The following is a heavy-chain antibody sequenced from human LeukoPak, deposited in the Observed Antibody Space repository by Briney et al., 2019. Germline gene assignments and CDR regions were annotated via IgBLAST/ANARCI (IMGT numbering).Heavy chain of an antibody. CDR1: GGSISSGDYY. J-gene: IGHJ3*02. Sequence: SQTLSLTCTVSGGSISSGDYYWSWIRQPPGNGLEWIGYIHYSGTTYYNPSLKSRVSISVDTSKNQFSLKLSSVTAADTAVYYCARHYYGSSGDAFGIWGQGTMVTVSS. CDR2: IHYSGTT. D-gene: IGHD3-22*01. CDR3: ARHYYGSSGDAFGI. V-gene: IGHV4-30-4*01.